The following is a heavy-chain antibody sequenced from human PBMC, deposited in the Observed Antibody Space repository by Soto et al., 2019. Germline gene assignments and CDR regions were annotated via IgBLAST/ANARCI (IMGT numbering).Heavy chain of an antibody. CDR1: GYTFTSYG. D-gene: IGHD2-21*02. V-gene: IGHV1-18*01. CDR2: ISAYNGNT. Sequence: QVQLVQSGAEVKKPGASAKVSCKASGYTFTSYGISWVRQAPGQGLEWMGWISAYNGNTNYAQKLQGRVTMTTDTSTSTAYMEVRGLRSDDTAVYYCAREARDCGGDCPPGYWGQGTLVTVSS. J-gene: IGHJ4*02. CDR3: AREARDCGGDCPPGY.